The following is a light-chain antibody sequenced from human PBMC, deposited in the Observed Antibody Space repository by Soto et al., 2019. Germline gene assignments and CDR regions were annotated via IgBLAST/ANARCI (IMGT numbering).Light chain of an antibody. J-gene: IGKJ4*01. CDR1: KSVSNSY. Sequence: EIVLTQSPGTLSLSPGERATLSCRASKSVSNSYLAWYQQKPGQAPRLLIYGASSRAIGIPDRFSGSGSGTDFTLTISRLEPEDSAVYHCQQYGSSHPTFGGGTKVEIK. V-gene: IGKV3-20*01. CDR3: QQYGSSHPT. CDR2: GAS.